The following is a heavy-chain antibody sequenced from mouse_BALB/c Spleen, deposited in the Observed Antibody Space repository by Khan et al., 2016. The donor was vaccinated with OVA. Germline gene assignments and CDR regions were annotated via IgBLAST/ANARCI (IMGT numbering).Heavy chain of an antibody. CDR2: IWWDDDK. CDR3: ARIGWLLDYAMDY. J-gene: IGHJ4*01. V-gene: IGHV8-8*01. Sequence: QVTLKESGPGILQPSQTLSLTCSFSGFSLSSSGMGVAWIRQPSGKGLEWLAHIWWDDDKRYNLVLKSRLTISKDTSSNQVFLKIASVDTAVTATYVCARIGWLLDYAMDYWGQGTSVTVSS. CDR1: GFSLSSSGMG. D-gene: IGHD2-3*01.